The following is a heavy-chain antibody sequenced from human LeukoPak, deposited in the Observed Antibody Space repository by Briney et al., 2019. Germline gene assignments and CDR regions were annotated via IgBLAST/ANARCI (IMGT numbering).Heavy chain of an antibody. CDR3: AKGGGYEAQSYYYYLDV. CDR1: GFTFSSYC. CDR2: IRYDGSNK. J-gene: IGHJ6*03. V-gene: IGHV3-30*02. D-gene: IGHD5-12*01. Sequence: AGSLRLSCAASGFTFSSYCMDWVRQAPGKGLEWVAFIRYDGSNKNYGDSVKGRFTISRDNSKNTVYLQRNSLRDEDTVMYYCAKGGGYEAQSYYYYLDVWGKGTTVTISS.